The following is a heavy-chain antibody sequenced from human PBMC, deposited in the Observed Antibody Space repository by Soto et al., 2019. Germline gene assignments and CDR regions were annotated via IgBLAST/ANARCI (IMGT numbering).Heavy chain of an antibody. CDR1: GGSVGSGSYY. CDR2: IFYSGSI. J-gene: IGHJ6*02. D-gene: IGHD4-17*01. Sequence: PSETLSLTCTVSGGSVGSGSYYWSWIRQPPGKPLEWIGYIFYSGSISYNPSLKSRVTISLDTSKNQFSLRLSSVTAADTALYYCARVYGDYESSRYSFGVDVWGQGTTVTVSS. CDR3: ARVYGDYESSRYSFGVDV. V-gene: IGHV4-61*01.